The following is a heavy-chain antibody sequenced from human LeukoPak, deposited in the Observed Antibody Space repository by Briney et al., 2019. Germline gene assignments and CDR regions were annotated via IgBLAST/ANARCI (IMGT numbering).Heavy chain of an antibody. CDR2: IIPILGIA. CDR3: ARDGALAYCGGDCY. V-gene: IGHV1-69*04. Sequence: SVKVSCKASGGTFSSYAISWVRQAPGQGLEWMGRIIPILGIANYAQKFQGRVTITADKSTSTAYMELSSLRSEDTAVYYCARDGALAYCGGDCYWGQGTLVTVSS. CDR1: GGTFSSYA. D-gene: IGHD2-21*02. J-gene: IGHJ4*02.